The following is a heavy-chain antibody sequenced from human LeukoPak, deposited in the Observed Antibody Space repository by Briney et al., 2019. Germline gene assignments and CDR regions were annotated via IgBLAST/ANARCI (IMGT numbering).Heavy chain of an antibody. CDR2: ISWNSGSI. V-gene: IGHV3-9*01. CDR3: AREEGILGGYYMDV. Sequence: PGGSLRLSCAASGFTFDDYAMHWVRQAPGKGLEWVSGISWNSGSIGYADSVKGRFTISRDNAKNSLYLQMNSLRAEDTAVYYCAREEGILGGYYMDVWGKGTTVTISS. CDR1: GFTFDDYA. J-gene: IGHJ6*03. D-gene: IGHD3-3*02.